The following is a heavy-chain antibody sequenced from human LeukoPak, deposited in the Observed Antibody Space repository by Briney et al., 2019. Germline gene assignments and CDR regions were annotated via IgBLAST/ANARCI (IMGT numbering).Heavy chain of an antibody. D-gene: IGHD3-22*01. CDR1: GGSISSYY. CDR3: TRGSIAYYYMDV. CDR2: IYYSGST. J-gene: IGHJ6*03. Sequence: SETLSLTCTVSGGSISSYYWSWIRQPPGKGLEWIGYIYYSGSTNYNPSLKSRVTVSVDTSKNQFSLKLSSVTAADTAVYYCTRGSIAYYYMDVWGKGTTVTISS. V-gene: IGHV4-59*01.